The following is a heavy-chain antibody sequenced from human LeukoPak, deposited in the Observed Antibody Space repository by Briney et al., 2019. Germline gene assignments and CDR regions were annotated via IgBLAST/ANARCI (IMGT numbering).Heavy chain of an antibody. J-gene: IGHJ5*02. D-gene: IGHD6-13*01. CDR3: ARGGAAAAGIIWFDP. CDR2: IYTSGST. CDR1: GGSISSYY. V-gene: IGHV4-4*07. Sequence: SETLSLTCTVSGGSISSYYWSWIRQPAGKGLEWIGRIYTSGSTNYNPSLKSRVTTSVDTSKNQFSLKLSSVTAADTAVYYCARGGAAAAGIIWFDPWGQGTLVTVSS.